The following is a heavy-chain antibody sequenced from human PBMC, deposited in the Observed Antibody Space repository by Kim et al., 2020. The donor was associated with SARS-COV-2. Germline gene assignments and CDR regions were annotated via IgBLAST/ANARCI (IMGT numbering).Heavy chain of an antibody. CDR2: IIPISATL. J-gene: IGHJ3*02. CDR3: ARDTDDGVVIYALEI. V-gene: IGHV1-69*13. D-gene: IGHD2-21*01. CDR1: GGSFSHYA. Sequence: SVKVSCKASGGSFSHYAINWVRQAPGQGLEWMGGIIPISATLNYAQQFQGRLTITADESTNTVYMELSSLRSEDTAFYYCARDTDDGVVIYALEIWGPGTMVIVSS.